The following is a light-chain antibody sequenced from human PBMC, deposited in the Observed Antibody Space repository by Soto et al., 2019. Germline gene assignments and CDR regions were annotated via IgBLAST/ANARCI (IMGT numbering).Light chain of an antibody. CDR3: QLYSSSSYT. Sequence: EIVLTQSPGTLSLSPGERATLSCRASQSVTSYYLAWYQQKPGQAPRLLIYGASRRATDIPDRFSGSGSGTDFPLTISSLEPEDFAVYYCQLYSSSSYTFGQGTKLEIK. CDR2: GAS. CDR1: QSVTSYY. V-gene: IGKV3-20*01. J-gene: IGKJ2*01.